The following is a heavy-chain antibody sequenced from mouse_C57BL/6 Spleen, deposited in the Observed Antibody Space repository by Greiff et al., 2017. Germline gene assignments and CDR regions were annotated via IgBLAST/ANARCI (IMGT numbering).Heavy chain of an antibody. V-gene: IGHV2-2*01. D-gene: IGHD1-1*01. CDR2: IWSGGST. CDR1: GFSLTSYG. Sequence: QVHVKQSGPGLVQPSQSLSITCTVSGFSLTSYGVHWVRQSPGKGLEWLGVIWSGGSTDYNAAFISRLSISKDNSKSQVFFKMNSLQADDTAIYYCARKGPYYYGSSYRYFDVWGTGTTVTVSS. J-gene: IGHJ1*03. CDR3: ARKGPYYYGSSYRYFDV.